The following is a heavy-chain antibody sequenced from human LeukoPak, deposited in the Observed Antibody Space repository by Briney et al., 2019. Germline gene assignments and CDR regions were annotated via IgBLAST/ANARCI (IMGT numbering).Heavy chain of an antibody. CDR2: IYYSGST. CDR1: GGSISSSSYY. J-gene: IGHJ5*02. Sequence: SETLSFICTVSGGSISSSSYYWGWIRRPPGKGLEWIGSIYYSGSTYYNPSLKSRVTISVDTSKNQFSLKLSSVTAADTAVYYCARPVAASGGWFDPWGQGTLVTVSS. CDR3: ARPVAASGGWFDP. V-gene: IGHV4-39*01. D-gene: IGHD6-19*01.